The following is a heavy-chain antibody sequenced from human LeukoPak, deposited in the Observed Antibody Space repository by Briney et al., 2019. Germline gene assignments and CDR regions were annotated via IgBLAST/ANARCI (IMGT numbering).Heavy chain of an antibody. CDR3: ARDQYYYDSSGYYREYFQH. D-gene: IGHD3-22*01. J-gene: IGHJ1*01. CDR1: GFTFDDYG. Sequence: RPGGSLRLSCAASGFTFDDYGMSWVRQAPGKGLEWVSGINWNGGSTGYADPVKGRFTISRDNAKNSLYLQMNSLRAEDTALYYCARDQYYYDSSGYYREYFQHWGQGTLVTVSS. V-gene: IGHV3-20*04. CDR2: INWNGGST.